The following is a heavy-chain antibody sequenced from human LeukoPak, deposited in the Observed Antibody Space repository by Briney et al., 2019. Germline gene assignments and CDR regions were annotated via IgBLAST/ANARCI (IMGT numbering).Heavy chain of an antibody. Sequence: ASVKVSCKASGYRFTSYGISWVRQAPGQGLEWMGWISAYNGNTNYAQKLQGRVTMTTDTSTSAAYMELRSLRSDDTAVYYCARGGDGDILTGLVFDYWGQGTLVTVSS. CDR2: ISAYNGNT. CDR3: ARGGDGDILTGLVFDY. CDR1: GYRFTSYG. J-gene: IGHJ4*02. D-gene: IGHD3-9*01. V-gene: IGHV1-18*01.